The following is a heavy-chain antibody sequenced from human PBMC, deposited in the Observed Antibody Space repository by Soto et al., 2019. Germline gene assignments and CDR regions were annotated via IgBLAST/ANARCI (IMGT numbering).Heavy chain of an antibody. CDR2: INHSGST. D-gene: IGHD4-4*01. CDR3: ARYRVVTTVIGVYYYGMDV. V-gene: IGHV4-34*01. CDR1: GGSFSGYY. J-gene: IGHJ6*02. Sequence: SETLSLTCAVYGGSFSGYYWSWIRQPPGKGLEWIGEINHSGSTNYNPSLKSRVTISVDTSKNQFSLKLSSVTAADTAVYYCARYRVVTTVIGVYYYGMDVWGQGTTVTVS.